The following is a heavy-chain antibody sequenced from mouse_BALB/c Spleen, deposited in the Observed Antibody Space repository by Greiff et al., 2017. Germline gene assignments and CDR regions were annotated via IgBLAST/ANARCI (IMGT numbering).Heavy chain of an antibody. V-gene: IGHV1S137*01. CDR3: ARGGNLLRLFDY. D-gene: IGHD1-2*01. CDR1: GYTFTDYA. CDR2: ISTYYGDA. J-gene: IGHJ2*01. Sequence: QVQLQQSGAELVRPGVSVKISCKGSGYTFTDYAMHWVKQSHAKSLEWIGVISTYYGDASYNQKFKGKATMTVDKSSSTAYMELARLTSEDSAIYYCARGGNLLRLFDYWGQGTTLTVSS.